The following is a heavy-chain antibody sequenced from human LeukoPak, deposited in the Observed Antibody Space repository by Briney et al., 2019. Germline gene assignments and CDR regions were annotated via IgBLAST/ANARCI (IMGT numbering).Heavy chain of an antibody. V-gene: IGHV3-23*01. CDR2: ISGSGGRP. Sequence: GGSLRLSCAASGFTFSSYAMSWVRQAPGEGLEWVSVISGSGGRPYYEDSVKGRFTISRDNSKNTLYLQMNSLRAEDTAVYYCAKGRSAAMIEAAFDYWGQGTLVTVSS. CDR1: GFTFSSYA. D-gene: IGHD3-22*01. CDR3: AKGRSAAMIEAAFDY. J-gene: IGHJ4*02.